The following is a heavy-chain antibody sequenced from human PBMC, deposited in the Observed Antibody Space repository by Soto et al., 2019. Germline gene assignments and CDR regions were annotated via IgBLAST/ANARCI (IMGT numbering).Heavy chain of an antibody. Sequence: QVPLVESGGGVVQPGRSLRLSCAASGFTFSSYGMHWVRQAPGKGLEWVAVISYDGSNKYYADSVKGRFTISRDNSKNTLYLQMNSLRAEDTAVYYCAKEGGDSPRGWFDPWGQGTLVTVSS. D-gene: IGHD4-17*01. J-gene: IGHJ5*02. CDR1: GFTFSSYG. CDR2: ISYDGSNK. V-gene: IGHV3-30*18. CDR3: AKEGGDSPRGWFDP.